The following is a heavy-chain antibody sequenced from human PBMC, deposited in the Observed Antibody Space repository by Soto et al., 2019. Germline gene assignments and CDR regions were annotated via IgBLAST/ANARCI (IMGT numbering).Heavy chain of an antibody. Sequence: SETLSLTCTFSCASINSGDYYWSWIRQPPGKGLEWIGYIYYSGSTYYNPSLKSRVTISVDTSKNQFSLKLSSVTAADTAVYYCAGFSEVAATEINWFDPWGQGTLVTVSS. V-gene: IGHV4-30-4*01. J-gene: IGHJ5*02. CDR2: IYYSGST. D-gene: IGHD2-15*01. CDR3: AGFSEVAATEINWFDP. CDR1: CASINSGDYY.